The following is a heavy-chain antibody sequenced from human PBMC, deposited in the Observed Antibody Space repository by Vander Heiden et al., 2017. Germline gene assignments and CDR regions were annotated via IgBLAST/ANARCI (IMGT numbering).Heavy chain of an antibody. Sequence: QVQLAQSGAEVNKPGASVKVSCKASCYTFTSKGIRWVRQAPGQGLEWMGRISTNNGNTNNAQKLQGRVTMTTDTTTSTAYMELRSLRSDDTAVYYCARPITMVRGVVNWFDPWGQGTLVTVSS. CDR1: CYTFTSKG. CDR2: ISTNNGNT. V-gene: IGHV1-18*01. CDR3: ARPITMVRGVVNWFDP. D-gene: IGHD3-10*01. J-gene: IGHJ5*02.